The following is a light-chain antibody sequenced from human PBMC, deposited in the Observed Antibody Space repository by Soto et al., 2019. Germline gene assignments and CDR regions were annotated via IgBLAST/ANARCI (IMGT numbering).Light chain of an antibody. Sequence: EIVMTQSPATLSVSPGERATLSCRASQSVSSNLAWYQQKPGQAPRLLIYGASTRATATPARFSGSGSGTDFTLAISSLQSEDFAVYYCQQYNSWRSFGQGTKVESK. CDR1: QSVSSN. CDR3: QQYNSWRS. CDR2: GAS. J-gene: IGKJ1*01. V-gene: IGKV3-15*01.